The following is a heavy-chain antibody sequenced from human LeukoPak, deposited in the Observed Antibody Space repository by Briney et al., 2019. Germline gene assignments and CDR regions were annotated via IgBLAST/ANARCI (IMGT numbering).Heavy chain of an antibody. Sequence: PGGSLRLSCAASGFTFSSYAMHWVRQAPGKGLEWVAVISYDGSNKYYADSVKGRFTISRDNSKNTLYLQMNSLRAEDTAVYYCARPDTQWELLEWDAFDIWGQGTMVTVSS. CDR2: ISYDGSNK. V-gene: IGHV3-30-3*01. CDR1: GFTFSSYA. D-gene: IGHD1-26*01. CDR3: ARPDTQWELLEWDAFDI. J-gene: IGHJ3*02.